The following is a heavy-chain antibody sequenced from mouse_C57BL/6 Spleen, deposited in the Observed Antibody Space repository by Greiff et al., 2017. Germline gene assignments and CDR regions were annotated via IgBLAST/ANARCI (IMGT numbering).Heavy chain of an antibody. CDR2: LYPGDGDT. V-gene: IGHV1-80*01. Sequence: VQLQESGAELVKPGASVKISCKASGYAFSSYWMNWVKQRPGKGLEWIGQLYPGDGDTNYNGKFKGKATLTADQSSSTAYMQLSSLTSEDSAVYFCARGDYEEDARDYWGQGTSVTVSS. D-gene: IGHD2-4*01. CDR3: ARGDYEEDARDY. CDR1: GYAFSSYW. J-gene: IGHJ4*01.